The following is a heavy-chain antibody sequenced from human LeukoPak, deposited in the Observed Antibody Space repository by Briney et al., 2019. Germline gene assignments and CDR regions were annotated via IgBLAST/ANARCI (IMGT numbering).Heavy chain of an antibody. D-gene: IGHD6-13*01. J-gene: IGHJ5*02. Sequence: GGSLRLSCAASGFTFSSYSMNWVRQAPGKGLEWVSSISSSSSYIYYADSVKGRFTISRDNAKNSLYLQMNSLRAEDTAVYYCARTGYSSSWFRSYNWFDPWGQGTLVTVSS. CDR3: ARTGYSSSWFRSYNWFDP. CDR1: GFTFSSYS. V-gene: IGHV3-21*01. CDR2: ISSSSSYI.